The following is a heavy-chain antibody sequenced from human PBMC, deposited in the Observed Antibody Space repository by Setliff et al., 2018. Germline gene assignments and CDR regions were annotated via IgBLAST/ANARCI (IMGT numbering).Heavy chain of an antibody. CDR1: GFTFSTSE. D-gene: IGHD6-19*01. Sequence: GGSLRLSCAASGFTFSTSEMNWVRQAPGKGLEWIAFINRSGTIIYYADSVKGRFTISRDNAKNSLYLQMSSLRAEDTAVYYCASPQAVGNYLGHWGRGTLVTVSS. CDR2: INRSGTII. CDR3: ASPQAVGNYLGH. V-gene: IGHV3-48*03. J-gene: IGHJ4*02.